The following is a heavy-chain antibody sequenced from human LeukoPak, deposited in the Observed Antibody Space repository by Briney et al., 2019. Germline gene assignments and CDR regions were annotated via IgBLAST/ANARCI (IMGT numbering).Heavy chain of an antibody. J-gene: IGHJ4*02. CDR1: GYTFTSYY. Sequence: GASVKVSCKASGYTFTSYYMHWVRQAPGQGLEWMGIINPSGGSTSYAQKFQGRVTMTRDMSTSTVYMELSSLRSEDTAVYYCARFYDILTGYTDAFDIWGQGTLVTVSS. V-gene: IGHV1-46*01. CDR3: ARFYDILTGYTDAFDI. D-gene: IGHD3-9*01. CDR2: INPSGGST.